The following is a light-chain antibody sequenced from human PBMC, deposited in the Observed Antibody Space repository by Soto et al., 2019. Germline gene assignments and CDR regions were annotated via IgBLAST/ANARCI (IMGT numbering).Light chain of an antibody. Sequence: DIQMTQSPSSLSASVGDRVTITCRASQSISTYLNWYQHKPGKAPTLLMHAASSLERGVPSRFSGSGSGTDFTLTISSLQPEDFATYYCQQSYRTPRTFGQGTKVDIK. J-gene: IGKJ1*01. CDR2: AAS. V-gene: IGKV1-39*01. CDR1: QSISTY. CDR3: QQSYRTPRT.